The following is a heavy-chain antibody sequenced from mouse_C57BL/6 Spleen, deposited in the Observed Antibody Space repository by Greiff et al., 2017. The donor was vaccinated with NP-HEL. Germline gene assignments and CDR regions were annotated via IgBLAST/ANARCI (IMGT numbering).Heavy chain of an antibody. CDR1: GYTFTDYY. CDR3: ARPHYYGSSNYFDY. CDR2: INPYNGGT. D-gene: IGHD1-1*01. J-gene: IGHJ2*01. V-gene: IGHV1-19*01. Sequence: VQLKQSGPVLVKPGASVKMSCKASGYTFTDYYMNWVKQSHGKSLEWIGVINPYNGGTSYNQKFKGKATLTVDKSSSTAYMELNSLTSEDSAVYYCARPHYYGSSNYFDYWGQGTTLTVSS.